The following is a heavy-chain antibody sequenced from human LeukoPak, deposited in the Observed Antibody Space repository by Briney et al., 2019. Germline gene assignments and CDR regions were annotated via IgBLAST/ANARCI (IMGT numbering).Heavy chain of an antibody. D-gene: IGHD6-13*01. V-gene: IGHV4-61*01. CDR3: ARVTGYMTEDYFDY. J-gene: IGHJ4*02. CDR2: TYYSGST. CDR1: GGSISSSSYY. Sequence: PSETLSLTCTVSGGSISSSSYYWSWIRQPPGKGLEWIGYTYYSGSTNYNPSLKSRVTISVDTSKNQFSLRLSSVTAADTAVYYCARVTGYMTEDYFDYWGQGTLITVSS.